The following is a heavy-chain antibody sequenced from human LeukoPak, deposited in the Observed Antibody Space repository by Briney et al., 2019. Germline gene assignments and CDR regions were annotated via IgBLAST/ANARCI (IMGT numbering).Heavy chain of an antibody. CDR2: IYHSGST. CDR1: GYSISSGYY. CDR3: ARASYFYDNSGYYHTSHDY. V-gene: IGHV4-38-2*02. J-gene: IGHJ4*02. Sequence: SETLSLTCTVSGYSISSGYYWGWIRQPPGKGLEWIGSIYHSGSTYHNPSLKSRVSMSVDTSQNQFSLMSTSVTAADTAVYFCARASYFYDNSGYYHTSHDYWGQGTLVAVSS. D-gene: IGHD3-22*01.